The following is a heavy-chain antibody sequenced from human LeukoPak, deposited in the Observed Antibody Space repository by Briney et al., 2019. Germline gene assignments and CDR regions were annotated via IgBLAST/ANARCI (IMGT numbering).Heavy chain of an antibody. D-gene: IGHD4-23*01. J-gene: IGHJ3*02. CDR2: IYYSGST. CDR1: GGSISSGDYY. Sequence: SETLSLTCTVSGGSISSGDYYWSWIRQPPGKCLEWIGYIYYSGSTYYNPSLKSRVTISVDTSKNQFSLKLSSVTAADTAVYYCARAVDYGGNSWAFDIWGQGTMVTVSS. V-gene: IGHV4-30-4*01. CDR3: ARAVDYGGNSWAFDI.